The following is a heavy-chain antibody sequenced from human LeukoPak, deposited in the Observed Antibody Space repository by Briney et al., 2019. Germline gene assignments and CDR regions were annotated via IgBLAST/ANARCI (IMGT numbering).Heavy chain of an antibody. V-gene: IGHV4-4*02. CDR2: VHLDGRT. J-gene: IGHJ4*02. Sequence: SETLSLTCGVSGGSVISTNWWTWVRQPPGKGLEWIGEVHLDGRTNYNPSLESRLTISVDLSENRVSLKLTSVTAADTAVYYCAREGGFYRPLDYSGQGTLVTVSS. D-gene: IGHD3-3*01. CDR3: AREGGFYRPLDY. CDR1: GGSVISTNW.